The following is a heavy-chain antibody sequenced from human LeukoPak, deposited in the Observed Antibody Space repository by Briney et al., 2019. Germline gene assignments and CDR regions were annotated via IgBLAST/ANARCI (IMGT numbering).Heavy chain of an antibody. CDR2: MNPNGGNT. J-gene: IGHJ6*03. CDR3: ARSYSGSGSYSPYYYYYMDV. CDR1: GYTFTSYD. V-gene: IGHV1-8*03. D-gene: IGHD3-10*01. Sequence: ASVKVSCKASGYTFTSYDINWVRQAPGQGLEWMGWMNPNGGNTGYAQKFQGRVTITRNTSISTAYMELSSLRSEDTAVYYCARSYSGSGSYSPYYYYYMDVWGKGTTVTVSS.